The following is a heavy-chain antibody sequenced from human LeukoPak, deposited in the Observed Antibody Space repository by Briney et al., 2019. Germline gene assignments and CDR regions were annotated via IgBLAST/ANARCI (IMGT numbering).Heavy chain of an antibody. CDR1: EFTFSGYW. V-gene: IGHV3-23*01. CDR3: AKDQLLSAWFDP. Sequence: GGSLRLSCAASEFTFSGYWMNWVRQAPGKGLEWVSAISGSGGSTYYADSVKGRFTISRDNSKNTLYLQMNSLRAEDTAVYYCAKDQLLSAWFDPWGQGTLVTVSS. D-gene: IGHD2-2*01. J-gene: IGHJ5*02. CDR2: ISGSGGST.